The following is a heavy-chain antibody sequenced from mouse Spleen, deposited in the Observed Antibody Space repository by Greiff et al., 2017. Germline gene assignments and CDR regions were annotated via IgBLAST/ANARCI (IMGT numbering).Heavy chain of an antibody. CDR1: GFTFSDYG. V-gene: IGHV5-17*01. D-gene: IGHD1-1*01. CDR3: ARASYYGSSYVSYWYFDV. CDR2: ISSGSSTI. J-gene: IGHJ1*01. Sequence: EVKLMESGGGLVKPGGSLKLSCAASGFTFSDYGMHWVRQAPEKGLEWVAYISSGSSTIYYADTVKGRFTISRDNAKNTLFLQMTSLRSEDTAMYYCARASYYGSSYVSYWYFDVWGAGTTVTVSS.